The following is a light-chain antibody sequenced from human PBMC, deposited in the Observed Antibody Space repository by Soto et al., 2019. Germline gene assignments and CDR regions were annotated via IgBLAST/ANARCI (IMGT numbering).Light chain of an antibody. V-gene: IGKV3D-15*01. CDR2: LTS. CDR1: RTMAVN. J-gene: IGKJ5*01. CDR3: QQYGDWPPIT. Sequence: EVEMTQSPGTLSGSPLESANLSCSSSRTMAVNVAWYQHKPGQAPRLLIFLTSTRAIGVPDRFSGSGSGTEFTLTISSLQSEDSAVYYCQQYGDWPPITFGQGTGLEIK.